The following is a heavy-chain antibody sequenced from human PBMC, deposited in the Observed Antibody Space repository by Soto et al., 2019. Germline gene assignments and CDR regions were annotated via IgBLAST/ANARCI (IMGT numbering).Heavy chain of an antibody. V-gene: IGHV3-7*01. J-gene: IGHJ4*02. CDR2: IKQDGSEK. CDR1: GFTFSSYW. Sequence: EVQLVESGGGLVQPGGSLRLSCAASGFTFSSYWMSWVRQAPGKGLEWVANIKQDGSEKYYVDSVKGRFTISRDNAKNSLYLKMNRLRAEDTAVYYCARDSYDYIWGSYRLDYWGQGTLVTVSS. D-gene: IGHD3-16*02. CDR3: ARDSYDYIWGSYRLDY.